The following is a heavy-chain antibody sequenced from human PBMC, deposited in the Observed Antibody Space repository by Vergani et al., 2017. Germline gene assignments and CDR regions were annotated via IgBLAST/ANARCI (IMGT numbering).Heavy chain of an antibody. V-gene: IGHV2-5*01. Sequence: QITLRESGPTLVKPTQTLTLTCTFSGFSLTTGGEGVGWIRQPPGRALEWLAFVYWNDDERYSPSLKSRVTITKDTSKNEVILTMATMEPVDTATYYCVHRLGCFDWDGAFDVWGPGTMVTVSS. CDR3: VHRLGCFDWDGAFDV. CDR2: VYWNDDE. CDR1: GFSLTTGGEG. J-gene: IGHJ3*01. D-gene: IGHD3-9*01.